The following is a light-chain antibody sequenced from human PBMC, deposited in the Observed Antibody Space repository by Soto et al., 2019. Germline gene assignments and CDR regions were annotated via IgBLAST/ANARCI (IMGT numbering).Light chain of an antibody. Sequence: QSALTQPASVSGSPGQSITISCTGTSSDAGGHKFVSWYQQHPGKAPKLLIYDVTYRPSGVSNRFSGSKSGNTASLTISGVQAEDEADYYCSSYTNRNNIYVFGTGTKVTVL. CDR2: DVT. CDR1: SSDAGGHKF. CDR3: SSYTNRNNIYV. J-gene: IGLJ1*01. V-gene: IGLV2-14*01.